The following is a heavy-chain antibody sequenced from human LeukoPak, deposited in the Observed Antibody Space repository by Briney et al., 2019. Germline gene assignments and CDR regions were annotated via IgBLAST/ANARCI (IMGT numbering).Heavy chain of an antibody. V-gene: IGHV1-46*01. CDR2: INPSGGST. D-gene: IGHD3-3*01. CDR3: ARDPVLRFLEWLPQYYFDY. J-gene: IGHJ4*02. CDR1: GYTFTSYY. Sequence: ASVKVSCKASGYTFTSYYMHWVRRAPGQGLEWMGIINPSGGSTSYAQKFQGRVTMARDTSTSTVYMELSSLRSEDTAVYYCARDPVLRFLEWLPQYYFDYWGQGTLVTVSS.